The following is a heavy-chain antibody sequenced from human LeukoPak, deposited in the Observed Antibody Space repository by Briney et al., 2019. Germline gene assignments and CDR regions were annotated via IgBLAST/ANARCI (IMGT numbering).Heavy chain of an antibody. CDR3: ARVGDIVVVPADNWFDP. J-gene: IGHJ5*02. CDR2: INLNSGGT. D-gene: IGHD2-2*01. CDR1: GYTFTGYY. Sequence: ASVKVSCKASGYTFTGYYMHWVRQAPGQGLEWMGWINLNSGGTNYAQKFQGRVTMTRDTSISTAYMELSRLRSDDTAVYYCARVGDIVVVPADNWFDPWGQGTLVTVSS. V-gene: IGHV1-2*02.